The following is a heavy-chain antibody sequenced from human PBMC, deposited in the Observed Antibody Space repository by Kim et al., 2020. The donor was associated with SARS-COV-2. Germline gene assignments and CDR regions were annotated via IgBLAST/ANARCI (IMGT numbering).Heavy chain of an antibody. D-gene: IGHD3-9*01. J-gene: IGHJ4*02. CDR3: AREGDFDWLFDY. Sequence: NYAQMFQGRVTITADKSTSTAYMELSSLRSEDTAVYYCAREGDFDWLFDYWGQGTLVTVSS. V-gene: IGHV1-69*04.